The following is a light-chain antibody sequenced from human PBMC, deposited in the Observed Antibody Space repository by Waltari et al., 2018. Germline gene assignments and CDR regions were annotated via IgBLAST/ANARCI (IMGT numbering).Light chain of an antibody. CDR2: KAS. V-gene: IGKV1-5*03. J-gene: IGKJ2*01. Sequence: DIQMTQSPSTLSASVGDRVTITCRASQSISDWLAWYQQKPGKAPKLLIYKASSLETGVPARFSGSGSGTDFTLTISSLQPDDCASYYCQQYNIYTTFGQGTKLEIK. CDR3: QQYNIYTT. CDR1: QSISDW.